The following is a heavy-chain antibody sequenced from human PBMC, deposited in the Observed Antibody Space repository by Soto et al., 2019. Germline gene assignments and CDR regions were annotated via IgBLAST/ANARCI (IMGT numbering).Heavy chain of an antibody. J-gene: IGHJ4*02. V-gene: IGHV1-18*01. Sequence: QVQLVQSGPEVRRPGASVKVSCKASGYHFNTDGVSWVRHDPGQGLEWMGFISAYNGFTAFAPSLQGRLTLTTDTSTTTSYMELRDLRSDDTAVYFCARDERVFCSDAYCASHCAYGGKGTLFTVSS. CDR3: ARDERVFCSDAYCASHCAY. CDR1: GYHFNTDG. CDR2: ISAYNGFT. D-gene: IGHD2-15*01.